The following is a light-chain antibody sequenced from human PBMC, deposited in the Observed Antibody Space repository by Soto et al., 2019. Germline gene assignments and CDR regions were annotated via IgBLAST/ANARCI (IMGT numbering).Light chain of an antibody. CDR2: DAS. CDR1: QSVSSSY. Sequence: EIVLTQSPGTVSLSPGERATLSCGASQSVSSSYLAWYQQKPGLAPRLLIYDASSRATGIPDRFSGSGSGTDFTLTISRLEPEDFAVYYCQQYGSSPITFGQGTRLEIK. J-gene: IGKJ5*01. V-gene: IGKV3D-20*01. CDR3: QQYGSSPIT.